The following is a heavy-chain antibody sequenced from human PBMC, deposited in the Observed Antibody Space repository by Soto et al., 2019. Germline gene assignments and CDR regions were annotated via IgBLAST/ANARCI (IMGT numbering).Heavy chain of an antibody. Sequence: QLQLQESGSRLVKPSQTLSLTCAVSGGSNSRAGYSWSWIRQSPGKGLEWIGYIYNSGSTFYNPSLKSRLTISVDRSKNQLSLQLNSVTAADTAVYYCASSRVVTTYFDYWGQGTLVTVSS. CDR1: GGSNSRAGYS. D-gene: IGHD2-21*02. V-gene: IGHV4-30-2*06. CDR2: IYNSGST. J-gene: IGHJ4*02. CDR3: ASSRVVTTYFDY.